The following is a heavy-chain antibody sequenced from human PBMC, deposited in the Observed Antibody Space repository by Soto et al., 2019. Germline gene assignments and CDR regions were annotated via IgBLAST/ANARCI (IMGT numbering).Heavy chain of an antibody. J-gene: IGHJ6*02. V-gene: IGHV1-69*18. CDR3: VRGGDSSSLRAFYSYGFDV. D-gene: IGHD6-6*01. CDR2: IIPFIGAP. Sequence: QVPLVQSGAEVKKPGSSVKVSCKASGGTFNTYSFGWLRQAPGQGLQWMGSIIPFIGAPNYAQNFQDRVTITADESTTTAYMELSGLKSEDTAVYFCVRGGDSSSLRAFYSYGFDVWGQGTSVTVSS. CDR1: GGTFNTYS.